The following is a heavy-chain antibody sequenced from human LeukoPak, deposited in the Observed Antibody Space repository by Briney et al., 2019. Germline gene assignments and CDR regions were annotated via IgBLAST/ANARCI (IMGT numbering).Heavy chain of an antibody. V-gene: IGHV3-7*03. CDR1: GFTFSSYW. J-gene: IGHJ6*03. Sequence: GGSLRLSCAASGFTFSSYWMSWVRQAPGKGLEWVANIKQDGSEKYYVDSVKGRFTISRDNAKNSLYLQMNSLRAEDTAVYYCARGLFMVYYYYMDVWGKGTTVTISS. CDR3: ARGLFMVYYYYMDV. D-gene: IGHD3-10*01. CDR2: IKQDGSEK.